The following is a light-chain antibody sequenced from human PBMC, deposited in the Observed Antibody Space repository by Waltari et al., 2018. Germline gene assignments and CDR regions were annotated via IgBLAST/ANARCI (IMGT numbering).Light chain of an antibody. CDR3: QTGGHGTWV. V-gene: IGLV4-69*01. J-gene: IGLJ3*02. Sequence: LVLTQSPSASASLGASVKLTCTLSSGSSSHVLAWLQQQPGKGPRYLMKVNSDGSHRKGDDIPDRFSASNSGTEYYLTISSLQSEDEADYYCQTGGHGTWVFGGGTKLTVL. CDR1: SGSSSHV. CDR2: VNSDGSH.